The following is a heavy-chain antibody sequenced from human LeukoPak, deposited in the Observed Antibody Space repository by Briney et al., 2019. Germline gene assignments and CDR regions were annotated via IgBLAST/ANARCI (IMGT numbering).Heavy chain of an antibody. V-gene: IGHV3-20*04. Sequence: GGSLRLSCAASGFTFDDYGMSWVRQAPGKGLEWVSGINWNGGSTGYADSVKGRFTISRDNARNSLYLQMNSLRAEDTALYYCARATYYYDSSGYYHIRDYFDYWGQGTLVTVSS. CDR3: ARATYYYDSSGYYHIRDYFDY. CDR2: INWNGGST. J-gene: IGHJ4*02. CDR1: GFTFDDYG. D-gene: IGHD3-22*01.